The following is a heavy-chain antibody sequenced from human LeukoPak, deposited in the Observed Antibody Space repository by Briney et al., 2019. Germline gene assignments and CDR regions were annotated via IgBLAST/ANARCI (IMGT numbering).Heavy chain of an antibody. D-gene: IGHD6-13*01. CDR3: ASISTAAPPFDY. J-gene: IGHJ4*02. CDR1: GYSINSGYF. V-gene: IGHV4-38-2*02. CDR2: IYHTGRT. Sequence: PSETLSLTCTVSGYSINSGYFWGWIRQPPGKGLEWIGNIYHTGRTYYTPSLKSRVTISVDTSKNQFSLKLSSVTAADTAVYFCASISTAAPPFDYWGQGTLVTVSS.